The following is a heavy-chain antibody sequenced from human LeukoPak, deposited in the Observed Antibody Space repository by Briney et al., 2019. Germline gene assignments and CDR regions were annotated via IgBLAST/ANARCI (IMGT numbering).Heavy chain of an antibody. CDR2: INPSGGSP. D-gene: IGHD1-26*01. Sequence: ASVKVSCKASGHTFTNYYMHWVRQAPGQGFEWMGMINPSGGSPAYAQKFQGRVAMTRDTSTSTVYMDLSSLISEDTAVYYCARVSLGATYFRAFDIWGQGTMVTVSS. V-gene: IGHV1-46*01. J-gene: IGHJ3*02. CDR1: GHTFTNYY. CDR3: ARVSLGATYFRAFDI.